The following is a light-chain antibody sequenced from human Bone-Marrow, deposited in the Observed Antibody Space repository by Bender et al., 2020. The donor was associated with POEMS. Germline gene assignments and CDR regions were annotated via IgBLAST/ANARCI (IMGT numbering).Light chain of an antibody. J-gene: IGLJ3*02. Sequence: QPVLIQPPSASGTPGQRVTISCSGSGSNIGGYPVNCYQQLPGTAPRLLIYTNNERPSGVPDRFSGSKSGTSASLAITGLQSDDEAIYFCVAWDASLNGWVFGGGTKLTVL. CDR3: VAWDASLNGWV. CDR2: TNN. V-gene: IGLV1-44*01. CDR1: GSNIGGYP.